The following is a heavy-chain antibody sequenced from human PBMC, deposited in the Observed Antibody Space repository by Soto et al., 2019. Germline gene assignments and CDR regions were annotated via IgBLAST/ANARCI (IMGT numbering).Heavy chain of an antibody. Sequence: EAQLVESGGGSIQRGGSLRLSCTGSEFSVSKKYMTWVGQAPGKGPEWIAVIYRDDIIVYADSVKGRFTIPRDTDKNTLYLQRSSLRAEETAVYYCARVDIWGQGTVVTVTS. CDR3: ARVDI. J-gene: IGHJ1*01. CDR2: IYRDDII. V-gene: IGHV3-53*01. D-gene: IGHD2-15*01. CDR1: EFSVSKKY.